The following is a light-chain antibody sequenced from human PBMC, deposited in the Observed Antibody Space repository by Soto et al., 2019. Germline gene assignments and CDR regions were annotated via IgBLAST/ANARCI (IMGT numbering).Light chain of an antibody. CDR2: YDS. CDR1: NIDSKS. V-gene: IGLV3-21*04. J-gene: IGLJ2*01. Sequence: SYELTQPPSVSVAPGKTARITCGGDNIDSKSVHWYQQRPGQAPVLVIYYDSDQPSGIPERFSGSNSGNTATLTISRVEAGDEADYYCQVWDNNSDHVVFGGGTKLTVL. CDR3: QVWDNNSDHVV.